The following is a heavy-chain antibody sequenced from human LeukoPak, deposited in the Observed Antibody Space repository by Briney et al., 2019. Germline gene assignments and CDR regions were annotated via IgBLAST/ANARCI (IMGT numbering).Heavy chain of an antibody. Sequence: ASVKVSCKSSGYTFSYYYIHWVRQAPGQGLEWIGWINPNNGDTNYAQKFQGRVTLTRDTSSTTAYMELTRLTSDDTAVFYCARDRGVAAAGSPDPWGQGTPFTVS. D-gene: IGHD6-13*01. CDR1: GYTFSYYY. CDR3: ARDRGVAAAGSPDP. V-gene: IGHV1-2*02. CDR2: INPNNGDT. J-gene: IGHJ5*02.